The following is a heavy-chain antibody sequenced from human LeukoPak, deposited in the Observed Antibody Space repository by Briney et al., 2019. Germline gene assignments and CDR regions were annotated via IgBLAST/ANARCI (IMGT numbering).Heavy chain of an antibody. Sequence: PGGSLRLSCAASGFTFSSCSMNWVRQAPGKGLEWVSSISSNSSYIYYADSVKGRFTISRDNAKNSLYLQMNSLRAEDTAVYYCARDLPYYGRGSTFDYWGQGTLVTVSS. CDR2: ISSNSSYI. CDR3: ARDLPYYGRGSTFDY. V-gene: IGHV3-21*01. CDR1: GFTFSSCS. J-gene: IGHJ4*02. D-gene: IGHD3-22*01.